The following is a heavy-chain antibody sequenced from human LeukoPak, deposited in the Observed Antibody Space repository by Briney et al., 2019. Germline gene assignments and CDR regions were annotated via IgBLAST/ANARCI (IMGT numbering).Heavy chain of an antibody. V-gene: IGHV3-23*01. CDR1: GFTFATYA. J-gene: IGHJ4*02. CDR3: AKRRAGSGGLHY. Sequence: GGSLRLSCAASGFTFATYAMSWVRQAPGKGLEWVSTFYETGKTDHADSVKGRFTISRDTSKNTLYLQMNSLRAEDTATYYCAKRRAGSGGLHYWGQGTLVTVSS. CDR2: FYETGKT. D-gene: IGHD6-19*01.